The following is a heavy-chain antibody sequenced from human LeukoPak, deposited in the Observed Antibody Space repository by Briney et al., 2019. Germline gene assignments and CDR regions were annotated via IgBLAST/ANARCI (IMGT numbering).Heavy chain of an antibody. CDR1: GFTFGDYA. D-gene: IGHD2-2*01. CDR2: IRSKAYGGTT. J-gene: IGHJ5*02. Sequence: GGTLRLSCTASGFTFGDYAMSWVRQAPGKGLEWVGSIRSKAYGGTTEYAASVKGRFTISRDDSKSIAYLQMNSLKTEDTAVYYCTSRAERDIVVVPAAWGQGTLVTVSS. V-gene: IGHV3-49*04. CDR3: TSRAERDIVVVPAA.